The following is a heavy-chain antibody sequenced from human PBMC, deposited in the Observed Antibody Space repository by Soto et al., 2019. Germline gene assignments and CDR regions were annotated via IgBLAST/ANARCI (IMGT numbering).Heavy chain of an antibody. J-gene: IGHJ4*02. CDR3: ARQRWLQQSSFDY. Sequence: QVQLQESGPGLVKPSETLSLTCTVSAGSISSYYWSWIRQPPGKGLEWIGYTHYSGSTNYKPSLKSRVTISVDTSKNQFSLKLSSVTAADTAVYYCARQRWLQQSSFDYWGQGTLVTVSS. CDR1: AGSISSYY. CDR2: THYSGST. D-gene: IGHD5-18*01. V-gene: IGHV4-59*08.